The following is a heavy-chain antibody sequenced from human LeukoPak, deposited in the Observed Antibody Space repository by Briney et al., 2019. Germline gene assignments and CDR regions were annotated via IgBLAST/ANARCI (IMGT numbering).Heavy chain of an antibody. CDR3: AKGQSGSYYYY. D-gene: IGHD1-26*01. CDR1: GFAFSSQA. CDR2: ISDSGSST. Sequence: GGSLRLSCAASGFAFSSQAMGWVRHAPGKGLEWVSTISDSGSSTYYADSVKGRFTISRDNSKNTLYLQMNSQRAEDTAVYYCAKGQSGSYYYYWGQGTLVTVSS. J-gene: IGHJ4*02. V-gene: IGHV3-23*01.